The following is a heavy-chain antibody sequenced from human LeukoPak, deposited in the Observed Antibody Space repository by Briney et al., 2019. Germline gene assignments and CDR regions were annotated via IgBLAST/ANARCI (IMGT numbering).Heavy chain of an antibody. CDR2: IYTSGST. D-gene: IGHD2-2*01. Sequence: SETLSLTCTVSGGSISSGSYYWSWIRQPAGKGLEWIGRIYTSGSTNYNPSLKSRVTISVDTSKNQFSLKLSSVTAADTAVYYCARLTCSSTRCYFDYWGQGTLVTVSS. J-gene: IGHJ4*02. V-gene: IGHV4-61*02. CDR3: ARLTCSSTRCYFDY. CDR1: GGSISSGSYY.